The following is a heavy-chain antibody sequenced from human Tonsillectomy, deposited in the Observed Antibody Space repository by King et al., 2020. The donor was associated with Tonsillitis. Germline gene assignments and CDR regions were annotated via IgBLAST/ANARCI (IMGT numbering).Heavy chain of an antibody. Sequence: QLQESGPGLVKPSETLSLTCTVSGGSISSYYWSWIRQPPGKGLEWIGYIYYSGSTNYNPSLKSRVTISVDTSKNQFSLKLSSGTAADTAVYYCARHFLVPQSMIVVAMAFDYWGQGTLVTVSS. J-gene: IGHJ4*02. D-gene: IGHD3-22*01. CDR1: GGSISSYY. CDR3: ARHFLVPQSMIVVAMAFDY. CDR2: IYYSGST. V-gene: IGHV4-59*08.